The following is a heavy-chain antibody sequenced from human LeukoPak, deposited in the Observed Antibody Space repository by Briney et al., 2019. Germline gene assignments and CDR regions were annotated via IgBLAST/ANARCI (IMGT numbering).Heavy chain of an antibody. J-gene: IGHJ5*02. Sequence: PSQTLSLTCTVSGGSISSGGYYWSWLRQPPGKGLEWIGYIYHSGSTNYNPSLKSRVTISVDTSKNQFSLKLSSVTAADTAVYYCARGGGSYYLSWFDPWGQGTLVTVSS. CDR3: ARGGGSYYLSWFDP. CDR2: IYHSGST. CDR1: GGSISSGGYY. V-gene: IGHV4-30-2*01. D-gene: IGHD1-26*01.